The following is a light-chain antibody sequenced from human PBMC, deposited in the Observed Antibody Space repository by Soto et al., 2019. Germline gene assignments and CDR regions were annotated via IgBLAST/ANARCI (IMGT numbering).Light chain of an antibody. CDR1: SSNIGAGYD. J-gene: IGLJ2*01. CDR3: QSYDSSLTAHVV. Sequence: QAVLTQPPSVSGAPGQTVTISCTGSSSNIGAGYDVHWYQQLPGTAPKLLIHDNNNRPSGVPVRFSGSKSGTSASLAITGLQVDDEADYYCQSYDSSLTAHVVFGGGTKVTVL. CDR2: DNN. V-gene: IGLV1-40*01.